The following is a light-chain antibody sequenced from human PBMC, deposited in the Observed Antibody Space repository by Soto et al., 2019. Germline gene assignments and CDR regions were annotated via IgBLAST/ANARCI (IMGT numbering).Light chain of an antibody. Sequence: HVTQSTAWLCASEGDRVTITCRAIKSNSIYLNWYRLKPGKAPNLLMYGASYLKSGVPTRFSGSGSGTEFTLTISSLRPQDVAIFYCQRPYATPEITFGQGTRLEIK. CDR1: KSNSIY. CDR3: QRPYATPEIT. V-gene: IGKV1-39*01. CDR2: GAS. J-gene: IGKJ5*01.